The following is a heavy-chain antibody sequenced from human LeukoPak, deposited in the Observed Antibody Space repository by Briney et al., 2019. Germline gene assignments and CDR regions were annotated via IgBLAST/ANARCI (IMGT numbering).Heavy chain of an antibody. D-gene: IGHD3-22*01. J-gene: IGHJ5*02. CDR2: ISSSSSYI. Sequence: PGGSLRLSCAASGFTFISYSMNWVRQAPGKGLEWVSSISSSSSYIYYADSVRGRFTISRDNANNSLYLQMNSLRYEDTAVYYCARNRKYYYDSSGYYHTYNWFDPWGQGTLVTASS. CDR1: GFTFISYS. V-gene: IGHV3-21*01. CDR3: ARNRKYYYDSSGYYHTYNWFDP.